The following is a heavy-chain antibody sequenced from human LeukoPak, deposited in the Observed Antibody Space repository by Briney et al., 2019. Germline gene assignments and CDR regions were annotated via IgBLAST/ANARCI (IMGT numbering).Heavy chain of an antibody. CDR2: ISYDGSNK. CDR1: GFTFSSYG. Sequence: GGSLRLSCAASGFTFSSYGMHWVRQAPGKGLEWVAVISYDGSNKYYADSVKGRFTISRDNSKNTLYLQMNSLRAEDTAVYYCAKVGQQLVVDFYYMDVWGKGTTVTISS. D-gene: IGHD6-13*01. J-gene: IGHJ6*03. V-gene: IGHV3-30*18. CDR3: AKVGQQLVVDFYYMDV.